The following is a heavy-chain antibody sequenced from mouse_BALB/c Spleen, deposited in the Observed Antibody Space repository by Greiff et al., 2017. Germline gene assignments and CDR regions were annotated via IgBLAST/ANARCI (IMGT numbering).Heavy chain of an antibody. J-gene: IGHJ2*01. CDR3: ARGGITTVMDY. CDR2: ISSGGST. V-gene: IGHV5-6-5*01. CDR1: GFTFSSYA. D-gene: IGHD1-1*01. Sequence: DVMLVESGGGLVKPGGSLKLSCAASGFTFSSYAMSWVRQTPEKRLEWVASISSGGSTYYPDSVKGRFTISRDNARNILYLQMSSLRSEDTAMYYCARGGITTVMDYWGQGTTLTVSS.